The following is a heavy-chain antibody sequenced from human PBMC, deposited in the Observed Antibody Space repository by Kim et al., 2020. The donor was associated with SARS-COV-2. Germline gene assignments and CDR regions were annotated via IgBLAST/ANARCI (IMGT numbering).Heavy chain of an antibody. CDR2: ISARGDGT. CDR3: AKGDCGSAGCYTSDF. D-gene: IGHD2-2*02. CDR1: GFAFGSYA. J-gene: IGHJ4*01. Sequence: GGSLRLSCVASGFAFGSYAMSWVRQAPGKGLEWVSVISARGDGTGYADSVRGRFTLSRDNSMNTLNLQMNSLRAEETAIYFCAKGDCGSAGCYTSDFWG. V-gene: IGHV3-23*01.